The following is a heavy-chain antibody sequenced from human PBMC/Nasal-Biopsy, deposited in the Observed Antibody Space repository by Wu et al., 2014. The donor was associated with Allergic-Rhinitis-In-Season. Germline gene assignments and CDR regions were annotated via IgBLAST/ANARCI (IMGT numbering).Heavy chain of an antibody. CDR1: AGSIYSYY. J-gene: IGHJ4*02. V-gene: IGHV4-59*08. Sequence: ILSLTCTVSAGSIYSYYWSWIRHAPGKELEWIANIHYSGTANYNPSLKSRVTISVDTSKNQFSLKLNSVTATDTAVYYCATGRSLRYFDYWGQGTLVTVSS. D-gene: IGHD5/OR15-5a*01. CDR2: IHYSGTA. CDR3: ATGRSLRYFDY.